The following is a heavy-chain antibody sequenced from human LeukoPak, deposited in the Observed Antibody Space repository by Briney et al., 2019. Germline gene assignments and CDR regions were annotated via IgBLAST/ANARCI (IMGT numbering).Heavy chain of an antibody. CDR2: ISYGGSNK. CDR3: ATSTTVTTSPFDY. D-gene: IGHD4-17*01. CDR1: GFTFSSYG. Sequence: GGSLRLSCAASGFTFSSYGMHWVRQAPGKGLEWVAVISYGGSNKYYAVSVKGRFTISRDNSKNTLYLQMNSLRAEDTAVYYCATSTTVTTSPFDYWGQGTLVTVSS. J-gene: IGHJ4*02. V-gene: IGHV3-30*03.